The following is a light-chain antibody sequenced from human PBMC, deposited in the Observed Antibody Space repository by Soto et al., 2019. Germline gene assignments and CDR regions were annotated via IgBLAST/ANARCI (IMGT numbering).Light chain of an antibody. CDR1: RSNLGAGYD. CDR3: QSYDNSLSGAWV. CDR2: ANN. V-gene: IGLV1-40*01. Sequence: QSVLTQPSSVSGAPGQGITISCTGTRSNLGAGYDVHWYQQLPGAAPKLLIYANNKRPSGVLDRFSGSKSGTSASLAITGLQAEDEADYYCQSYDNSLSGAWVFGVWTKLTVL. J-gene: IGLJ3*02.